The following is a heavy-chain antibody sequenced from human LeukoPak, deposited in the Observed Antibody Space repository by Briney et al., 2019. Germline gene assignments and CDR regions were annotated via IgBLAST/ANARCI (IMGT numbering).Heavy chain of an antibody. D-gene: IGHD4-17*01. J-gene: IGHJ4*02. V-gene: IGHV1-58*02. CDR1: GFTFTSSA. CDR3: AADLRSTVTTDCFDY. Sequence: ASVKVSCKASGFTFTSSAMQWVRQARGQRLEWIGWIVVGSGNTNYAQKFQERVTITRDMSTSTAYMELSSLRSEDTAVYYCAADLRSTVTTDCFDYWGQGTPVTVSS. CDR2: IVVGSGNT.